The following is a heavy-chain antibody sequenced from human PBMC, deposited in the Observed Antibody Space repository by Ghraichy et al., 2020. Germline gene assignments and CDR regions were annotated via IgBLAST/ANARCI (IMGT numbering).Heavy chain of an antibody. J-gene: IGHJ4*02. Sequence: GGSLRLSCAATGFVFRDYYMTWIRQAPGKGLEWVSYISDTGAYTNYADSVKGRFTMSRDSAKNSLSLQMNSLRDEDTAVYFCAREIAPSGIRKRGFDYWGQGTLVTVSS. V-gene: IGHV3-11*06. CDR1: GFVFRDYY. D-gene: IGHD5-12*01. CDR2: ISDTGAYT. CDR3: AREIAPSGIRKRGFDY.